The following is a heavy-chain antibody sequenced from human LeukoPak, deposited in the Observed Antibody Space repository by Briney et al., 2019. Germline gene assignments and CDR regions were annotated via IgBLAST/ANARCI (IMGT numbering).Heavy chain of an antibody. CDR2: ISAYNGNT. V-gene: IGHV1-18*01. Sequence: ASVKVSCKAPGYTFTSYGISWVRQAPGQGLEWMGWISAYNGNTNYAQKLQGRVTMTTDTSTSTAYMELRSLRSDDTAVYYCARGGFQYGSGSYFDYWGQGTLVTVSS. J-gene: IGHJ4*02. D-gene: IGHD3-10*01. CDR1: GYTFTSYG. CDR3: ARGGFQYGSGSYFDY.